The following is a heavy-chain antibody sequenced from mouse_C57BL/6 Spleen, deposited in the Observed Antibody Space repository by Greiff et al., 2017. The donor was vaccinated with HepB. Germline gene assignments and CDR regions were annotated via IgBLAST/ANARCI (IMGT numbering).Heavy chain of an antibody. D-gene: IGHD2-1*01. Sequence: QVQLQQSGAELVRPGASVTLSCKASGYTFTDYEMHWVKQTPVHGLEWIGAIDPETGGTAYNQKFKGKAILTADKSSSTAYMELRSLTSEDSAVYYCTRRSYYGPRFAYWGQGTLVTVSA. CDR3: TRRSYYGPRFAY. V-gene: IGHV1-15*01. CDR1: GYTFTDYE. J-gene: IGHJ3*01. CDR2: IDPETGGT.